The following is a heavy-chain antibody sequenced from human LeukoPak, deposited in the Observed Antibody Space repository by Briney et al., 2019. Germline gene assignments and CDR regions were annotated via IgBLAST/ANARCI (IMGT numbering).Heavy chain of an antibody. CDR2: ISSGSSSV. CDR3: ASSSWYPGEGYYYYMDV. D-gene: IGHD6-13*01. J-gene: IGHJ6*03. V-gene: IGHV3-48*04. Sequence: GGSLRLSCSASGFTFSAYTMNWVRQAPGQGLEWVSYISSGSSSVYYADSVKGRFTISRDNAKNSLYLQMNSLRAEDTAVYYCASSSWYPGEGYYYYMDVWGKGTTVTVSS. CDR1: GFTFSAYT.